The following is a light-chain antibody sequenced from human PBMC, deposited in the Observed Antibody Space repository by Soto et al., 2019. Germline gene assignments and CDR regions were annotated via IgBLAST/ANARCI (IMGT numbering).Light chain of an antibody. V-gene: IGLV2-11*01. CDR2: DVS. CDR1: SSDVGGYNY. Sequence: QSALTQPASVSGSPGQSITISCTGTSSDVGGYNYVSWYQQHPGKAPKLMIYDVSKRPSGVPDRFSGSKSGNTASLTISGLQTEDEADYYCCSYAGRYTYVFGTGTQRTVL. CDR3: CSYAGRYTYV. J-gene: IGLJ1*01.